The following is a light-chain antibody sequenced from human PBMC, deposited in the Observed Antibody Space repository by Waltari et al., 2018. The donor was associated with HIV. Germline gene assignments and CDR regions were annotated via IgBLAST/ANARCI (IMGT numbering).Light chain of an antibody. Sequence: QSVLTQPPSLSAAPGQRVTISCSGSSYNIGNNYVSWYQQPPGTAPKLVIKNNHQPPSGIPDRFSVSNSGTSATLGITGLQTVDEADYYCVTWDNSLSAYVFGTGTKVTVL. CDR3: VTWDNSLSAYV. V-gene: IGLV1-51*01. J-gene: IGLJ1*01. CDR1: SYNIGNNY. CDR2: NNH.